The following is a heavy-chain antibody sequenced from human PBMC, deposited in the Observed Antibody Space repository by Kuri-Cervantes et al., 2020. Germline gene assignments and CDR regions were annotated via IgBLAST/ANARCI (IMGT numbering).Heavy chain of an antibody. Sequence: SGPTLVKPTQTLTLTCTFSGFSLSTSGVGVGWIRQPPGKALEWLALIYWDDDKFYNTSLKTRLTISKDTSKNQVVLTMTNMDPVDTATYYCTRMSSAGTNFDYWGQGTLVTVSS. CDR2: IYWDDDK. CDR3: TRMSSAGTNFDY. CDR1: GFSLSTSGVG. D-gene: IGHD6-19*01. V-gene: IGHV2-5*02. J-gene: IGHJ4*02.